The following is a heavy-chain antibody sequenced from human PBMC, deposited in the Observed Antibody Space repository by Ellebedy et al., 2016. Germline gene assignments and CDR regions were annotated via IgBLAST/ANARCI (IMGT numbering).Heavy chain of an antibody. J-gene: IGHJ3*02. Sequence: GGSLRLSCAASGLTFSSQSMNWVRQAPGKGLEWVSYISTSSSTIYYADSVKGRFTISRDNAKNSLYLQMNSLRAEDTAVYYCARVGRDDAFDIWGQGTMVTVSS. V-gene: IGHV3-48*04. CDR3: ARVGRDDAFDI. CDR2: ISTSSSTI. CDR1: GLTFSSQS.